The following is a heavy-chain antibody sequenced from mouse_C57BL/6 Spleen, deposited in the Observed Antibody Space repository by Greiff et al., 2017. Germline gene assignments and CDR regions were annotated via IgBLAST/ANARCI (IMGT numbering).Heavy chain of an antibody. CDR1: GFTFSSYA. V-gene: IGHV5-9-1*02. Sequence: EAQRVESGEGLVKPGGSLKLSCAASGFTFSSYAMSWVRQTPEKRLEWVAYISSGGDYIYYADTVKGRFPISRYIARNTLYLQMRSLKSEDTAMYYCTRDYYGSSPSYWYFDVWGTGTTVTVSS. CDR3: TRDYYGSSPSYWYFDV. CDR2: ISSGGDYI. J-gene: IGHJ1*03. D-gene: IGHD1-1*01.